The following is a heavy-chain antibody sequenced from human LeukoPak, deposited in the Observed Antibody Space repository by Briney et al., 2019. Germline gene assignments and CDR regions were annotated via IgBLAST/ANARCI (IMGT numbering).Heavy chain of an antibody. V-gene: IGHV4-30-4*08. D-gene: IGHD3-3*01. CDR1: GGSISSGDYF. Sequence: SETLSLTCSVSGGSISSGDYFWSWIRQPPGKGLEWIGYIYYSGNIYYNPSLKSRVSISVDTSKNQFSLKLSSVTAADTAVYYCAKALRGLRFLEWLSSALDYWGQGTLVTVSS. J-gene: IGHJ4*02. CDR2: IYYSGNI. CDR3: AKALRGLRFLEWLSSALDY.